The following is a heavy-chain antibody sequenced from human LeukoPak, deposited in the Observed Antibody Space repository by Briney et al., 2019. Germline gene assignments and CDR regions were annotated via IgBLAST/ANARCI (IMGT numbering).Heavy chain of an antibody. V-gene: IGHV4-59*01. CDR3: ARYSGSYPHDAFDI. CDR1: GGSISSYY. Sequence: PSETLSHTCTVSGGSISSYYWSWIRQPPGKGLEWIGYIYYSGSTSYNPSLKSRVTISVDTSKNHFSLKLSSVTAADTAVYYCARYSGSYPHDAFDIWGQGTMVTVSS. J-gene: IGHJ3*02. D-gene: IGHD1-26*01. CDR2: IYYSGST.